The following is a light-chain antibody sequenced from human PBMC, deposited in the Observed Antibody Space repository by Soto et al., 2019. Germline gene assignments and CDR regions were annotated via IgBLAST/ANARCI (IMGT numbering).Light chain of an antibody. V-gene: IGKV3-11*01. CDR2: DAS. CDR1: QSVSSY. CDR3: QQRSNWPPYT. Sequence: EIVLTQSPATLSLSPGERATLSCRASQSVSSYLAWYQQKPGQAPRLLIYDASNRATGIPARFSGSGSGTDFTLTTSSLEPEDSAVYYCQQRSNWPPYTFGQGTKLEIK. J-gene: IGKJ2*01.